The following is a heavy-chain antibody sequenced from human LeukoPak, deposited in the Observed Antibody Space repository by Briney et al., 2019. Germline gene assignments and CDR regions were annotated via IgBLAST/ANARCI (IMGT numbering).Heavy chain of an antibody. CDR3: ARDEIVVVISGSSYYYGMDV. V-gene: IGHV4-61*01. Sequence: SETLSLTCTVSGGSVSSGSYYWSWIRQPPGKGLEWNGYIYYSGSTNYNPSLKSRVTISVDTSKNQFSLKLSSVTAADTAVYYCARDEIVVVISGSSYYYGMDVWGQGTTVTVSS. D-gene: IGHD3-22*01. CDR1: GGSVSSGSYY. CDR2: IYYSGST. J-gene: IGHJ6*02.